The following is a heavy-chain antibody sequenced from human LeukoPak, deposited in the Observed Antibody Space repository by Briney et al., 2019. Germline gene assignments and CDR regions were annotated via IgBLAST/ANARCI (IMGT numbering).Heavy chain of an antibody. CDR2: ICYSGST. D-gene: IGHD3-22*01. CDR1: GGSISSYY. CDR3: ARASSLLLRRNYFDY. Sequence: PSETLSLTCTVSGGSISSYYWSWIRQPPGKGLEWIGYICYSGSTNYNPSLKSRVTISVDTSKNQFSLKLSSVTAADTAVYYCARASSLLLRRNYFDYWGQGTLVTVSS. V-gene: IGHV4-59*01. J-gene: IGHJ4*02.